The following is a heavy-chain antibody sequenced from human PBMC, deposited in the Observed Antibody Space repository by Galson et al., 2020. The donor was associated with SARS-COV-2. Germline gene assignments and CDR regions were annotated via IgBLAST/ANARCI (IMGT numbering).Heavy chain of an antibody. CDR2: IFPLDSAP. J-gene: IGHJ5*02. D-gene: IGHD3-3*01. Sequence: GESLKISCKGSGYTFDMHWIGWVRQTPGKGLEWVGVIFPLDSAPRYSPSFKGQVTFSVDKSINTAYLQWRSLQASDSGIYYCARAKEGRVVPFDRWGQGTQVTVSS. CDR3: ARAKEGRVVPFDR. V-gene: IGHV5-51*01. CDR1: GYTFDMHW.